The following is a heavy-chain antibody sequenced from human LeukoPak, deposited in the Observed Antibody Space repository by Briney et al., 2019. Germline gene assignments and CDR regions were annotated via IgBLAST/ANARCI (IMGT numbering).Heavy chain of an antibody. D-gene: IGHD6-6*01. CDR1: KFTFNIYG. Sequence: PGGSLRLSCSTSKFTFNIYGMTWVRQAPGEGLEWVSAISGGGTETYYADSVKGRVTISRDNAKNSLYLQMNSLRAEDTAVYYCAREVIAAPIDYWGQGTLVTVSS. J-gene: IGHJ4*02. CDR3: AREVIAAPIDY. CDR2: ISGGGTET. V-gene: IGHV3-21*01.